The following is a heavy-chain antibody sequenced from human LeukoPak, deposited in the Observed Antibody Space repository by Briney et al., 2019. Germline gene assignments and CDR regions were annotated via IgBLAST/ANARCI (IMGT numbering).Heavy chain of an antibody. Sequence: SVKVSRKASGGTFSSYTISWVRQAPGQGLEWMGRIIPILGIANYAQKFQGRVTITADKSTSTAYMELSSLRPEDTAVYYCARALLDYYDSSGYLDYWGQGTLVTVSS. CDR1: GGTFSSYT. V-gene: IGHV1-69*02. J-gene: IGHJ4*02. CDR3: ARALLDYYDSSGYLDY. CDR2: IIPILGIA. D-gene: IGHD3-22*01.